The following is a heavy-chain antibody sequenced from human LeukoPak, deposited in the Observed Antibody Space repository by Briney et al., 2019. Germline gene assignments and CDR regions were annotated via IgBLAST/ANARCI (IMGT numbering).Heavy chain of an antibody. V-gene: IGHV3-23*01. J-gene: IGHJ6*03. CDR1: GFSFSSYA. Sequence: GRSLRLSCAASGFSFSSYAMSWVRQAPGNGLDWVSAISGSGGSTYNAASVKGRFTISRDNSKNTLYLQMNSLRAEDTAVYYCAKEGPLRYFGWLPNHYYMDVWGKGTTVTVSS. CDR2: ISGSGGST. D-gene: IGHD3-9*01. CDR3: AKEGPLRYFGWLPNHYYMDV.